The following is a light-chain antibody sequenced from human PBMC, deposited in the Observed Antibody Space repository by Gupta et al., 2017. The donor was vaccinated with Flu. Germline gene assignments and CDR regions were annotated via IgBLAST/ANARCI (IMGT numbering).Light chain of an antibody. J-gene: IGKJ2*01. Sequence: ATLSLSPGERATPSCRASQNIRNNYLAWYQQKPGQAPRLLIYGASRRATDIPDRFSGSGSGTDFTLSISRLEPEDFAVYHCQHYDNSQHTFGQGTXLEIK. CDR3: QHYDNSQHT. CDR1: QNIRNNY. CDR2: GAS. V-gene: IGKV3-20*01.